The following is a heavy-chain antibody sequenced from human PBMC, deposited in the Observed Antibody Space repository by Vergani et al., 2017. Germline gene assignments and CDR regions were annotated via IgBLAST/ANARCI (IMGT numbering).Heavy chain of an antibody. V-gene: IGHV4-59*01. CDR1: GGSISSYY. Sequence: QVQLQESGPGLVKPSETLSLTCTVSGGSISSYYWSWIRQPPGKGLEWIGYIYYSGSPNYNPSLKSRVTISVDTSKNQFSLKLSSVTAADTAVYYCARDGRLGRGGGXFDYWGQGTLVTVSS. CDR3: ARDGRLGRGGGXFDY. J-gene: IGHJ4*02. CDR2: IYYSGSP. D-gene: IGHD1-1*01.